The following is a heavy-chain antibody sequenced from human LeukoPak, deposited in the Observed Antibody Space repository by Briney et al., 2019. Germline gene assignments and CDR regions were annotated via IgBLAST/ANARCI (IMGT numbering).Heavy chain of an antibody. Sequence: GGSLRLSCAASGFRFNTYWMSWVRQAPGKGLEWVANIKQDGNEKYYADSVKGRFTISRDNAKNSLYLQMNSLRAEDTAVYYCARDDGGSYRAEYFQHWGQGTLVTVSS. D-gene: IGHD1-26*01. CDR2: IKQDGNEK. CDR3: ARDDGGSYRAEYFQH. CDR1: GFRFNTYW. J-gene: IGHJ1*01. V-gene: IGHV3-7*01.